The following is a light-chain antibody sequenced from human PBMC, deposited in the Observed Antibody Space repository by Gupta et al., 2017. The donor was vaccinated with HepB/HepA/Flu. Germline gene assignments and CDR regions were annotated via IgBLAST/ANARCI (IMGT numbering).Light chain of an antibody. CDR2: GAS. CDR3: QQYSSSPRT. CDR1: QKISNSN. V-gene: IGKV3-20*01. Sequence: EVVLTQSPGTLSLSPAERATISYRASQKISNSNLAWYQQKPGQAPRVLISGASSRATGIPDRFSGSGSGTDFTLTISRLEPEDFTVYYCQQYSSSPRTFGQGTKVEIK. J-gene: IGKJ1*01.